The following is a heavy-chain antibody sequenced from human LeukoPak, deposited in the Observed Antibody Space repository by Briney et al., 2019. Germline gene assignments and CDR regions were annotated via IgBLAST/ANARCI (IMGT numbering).Heavy chain of an antibody. J-gene: IGHJ4*02. V-gene: IGHV4-30-4*08. CDR1: GGPISSGDYY. Sequence: SQTLSLTYTVSGGPISSGDYYWSWIRQPPGKGLEWIGYIYYSGSTYYNPSLKSQVTISVDTSKNQFSLKLSSVTAADTAVYYCARDDVVYGSGGGAEYYFDYWGQGTLVTVSS. D-gene: IGHD3-10*01. CDR3: ARDDVVYGSGGGAEYYFDY. CDR2: IYYSGST.